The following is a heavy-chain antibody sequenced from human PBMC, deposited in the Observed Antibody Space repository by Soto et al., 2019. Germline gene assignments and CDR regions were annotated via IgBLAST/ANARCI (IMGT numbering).Heavy chain of an antibody. CDR1: GYTFTSYG. D-gene: IGHD3-22*01. CDR3: ARDRGYYDSSGFGAFDI. J-gene: IGHJ3*02. CDR2: ISAYNGNT. V-gene: IGHV1-18*04. Sequence: GASVKVSCKASGYTFTSYGISWVRQAPGQGLEWMGWISAYNGNTNYAQKLQGRVTMTTDTSTSTAYMELRSLRSDDTAVCYCARDRGYYDSSGFGAFDIWGQGTMVTVSS.